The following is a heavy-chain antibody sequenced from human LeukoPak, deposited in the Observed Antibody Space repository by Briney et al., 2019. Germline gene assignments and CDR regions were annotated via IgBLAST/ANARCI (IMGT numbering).Heavy chain of an antibody. CDR1: GFTFSSYG. D-gene: IGHD6-6*01. V-gene: IGHV3-30*02. J-gene: IGHJ4*02. CDR3: AKDLEYISYYSDY. Sequence: GGSLRLSCAASGFTFSSYGMHWVRQAPGKGLEWVAFIRYDGSNKYYADSVKGRFTISRDNSKNTLYLQMNSLRAEDTAVYYCAKDLEYISYYSDYWGQGTLVTVSS. CDR2: IRYDGSNK.